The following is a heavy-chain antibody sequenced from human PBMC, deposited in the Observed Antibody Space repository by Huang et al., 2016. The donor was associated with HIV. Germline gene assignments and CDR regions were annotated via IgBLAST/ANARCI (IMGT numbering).Heavy chain of an antibody. Sequence: QVRLVQWGAGLLKPSETLSLTCAVYGGSFSGYQWTWILQSPGKGLEWIGEINHSRSATYNPALKTRFTITGDMSKNQCSLKMTARTVAYTAVYFCARGLRFCRGGDCFPTHFQHWSQG. J-gene: IGHJ1*01. D-gene: IGHD2-21*02. V-gene: IGHV4-34*02. CDR1: GGSFSGYQ. CDR3: ARGLRFCRGGDCFPTHFQH. CDR2: INHSRSA.